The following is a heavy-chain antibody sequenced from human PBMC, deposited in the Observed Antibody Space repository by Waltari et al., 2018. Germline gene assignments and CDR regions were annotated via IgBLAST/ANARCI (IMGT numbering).Heavy chain of an antibody. CDR1: GGSISSSIYY. J-gene: IGHJ4*02. CDR2: IYYSGST. Sequence: QLQLQESGPGLVKPSETLSLTCTVSGGSISSSIYYWGWIRQPPGKGLEWIGSIYYSGSTYYNPSLKSRVTISVDTSKNQFSLKLSSVTAADTAVYYCARQWDSSGWYFIVWGQGTLVTVSS. V-gene: IGHV4-39*01. CDR3: ARQWDSSGWYFIV. D-gene: IGHD6-19*01.